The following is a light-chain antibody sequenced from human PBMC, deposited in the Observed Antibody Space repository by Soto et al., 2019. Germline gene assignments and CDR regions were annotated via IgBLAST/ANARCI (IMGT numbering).Light chain of an antibody. CDR2: GAS. CDR1: QSVSSN. J-gene: IGKJ1*01. CDR3: QQYNDWPPWT. V-gene: IGKV3-15*01. Sequence: EIVMTQSPATLSLSPGERATLSCRASQSVSSNLAWYQQKPGRAPRLLIYGASTRATGIPARFSGSGSGIEFTLTISGLQSEDFAVYYCQQYNDWPPWTFGQGTKVEIK.